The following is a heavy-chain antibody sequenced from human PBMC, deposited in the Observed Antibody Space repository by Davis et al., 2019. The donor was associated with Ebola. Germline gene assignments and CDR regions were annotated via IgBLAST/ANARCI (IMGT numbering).Heavy chain of an antibody. CDR1: GYTFTSYD. V-gene: IGHV1-8*01. D-gene: IGHD1-26*01. J-gene: IGHJ4*02. Sequence: ASVKVSCKASGYTFTSYDINWVRQATGQGLEWMGWMNPNSGNTGYAQKFQVRVTMTRNTSISTAYMELSSLRSEDTAVYYCARVFRRARGSYGHWGQGTLVTVSS. CDR2: MNPNSGNT. CDR3: ARVFRRARGSYGH.